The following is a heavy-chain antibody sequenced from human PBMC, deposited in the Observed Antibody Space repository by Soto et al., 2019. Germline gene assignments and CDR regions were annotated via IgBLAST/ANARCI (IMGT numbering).Heavy chain of an antibody. V-gene: IGHV1-69*13. Sequence: SVKVSCKASGGTFSSYAISWVRQAPGQGLEWMGGIIPIFGTANYAQKFQGRVTITADESTSTAYMELSSLRSEDTAVYYCARGSSSSWYWSVGGNWFDPWGQGTLVTVSS. D-gene: IGHD6-13*01. CDR3: ARGSSSSWYWSVGGNWFDP. J-gene: IGHJ5*02. CDR2: IIPIFGTA. CDR1: GGTFSSYA.